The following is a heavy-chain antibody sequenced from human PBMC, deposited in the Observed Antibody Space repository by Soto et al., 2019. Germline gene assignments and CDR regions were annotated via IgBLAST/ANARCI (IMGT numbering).Heavy chain of an antibody. J-gene: IGHJ6*02. D-gene: IGHD2-2*01. CDR3: AKWSRFCTSSTSCFYFCAMDV. CDR1: GFSFGGHA. V-gene: IGHV3-23*01. Sequence: EEQLLESGGGLVQPGGSLRLSCAASGFSFGGHAMTWVRQAPGKGLEWVSSISGGSGGIYYADSVKGRFTISRDNSKNTLSLQMNSLRAEDTAVYYCAKWSRFCTSSTSCFYFCAMDVWGQGTTVTVSS. CDR2: ISGGSGGI.